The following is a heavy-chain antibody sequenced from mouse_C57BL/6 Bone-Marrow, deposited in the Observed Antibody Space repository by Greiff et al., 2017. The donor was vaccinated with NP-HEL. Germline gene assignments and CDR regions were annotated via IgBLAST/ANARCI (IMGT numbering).Heavy chain of an antibody. CDR1: GYAFSSYW. CDR2: INPSNGGT. Sequence: VKLMESGPELVKPGASVKISCKASGYAFSSYWMHWVKQRPGQGLEWIGNINPSNGGTNYNEKFKSKATLTVDKSSSTAYMQLSSLTSEDSAVYYCARSLLRSAGFAYWGQGTLVTVSA. J-gene: IGHJ3*01. D-gene: IGHD1-2*01. V-gene: IGHV1-53*01. CDR3: ARSLLRSAGFAY.